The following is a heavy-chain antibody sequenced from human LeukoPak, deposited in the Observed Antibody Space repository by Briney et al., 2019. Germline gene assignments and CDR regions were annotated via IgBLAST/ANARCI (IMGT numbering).Heavy chain of an antibody. J-gene: IGHJ4*02. CDR2: ISGSGGST. D-gene: IGHD1-26*01. V-gene: IGHV3-23*01. CDR1: GFTFSSYA. Sequence: GGSLRLSCAASGFTFSSYAMSWVRQAPGKGLEWVSAISGSGGSTYYANSVKGRFTISRDNSKNTLSLQMNSLRAEDTAVYYCAKVSVFPGATYGAFDFWGQGALVTVSS. CDR3: AKVSVFPGATYGAFDF.